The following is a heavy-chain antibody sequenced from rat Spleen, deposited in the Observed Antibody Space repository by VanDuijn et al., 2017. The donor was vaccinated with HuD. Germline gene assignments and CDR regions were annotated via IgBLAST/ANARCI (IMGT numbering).Heavy chain of an antibody. Sequence: EVQLVESGGALVQPGRSLKLSCAASGFTFSSYDMAWVRQAPTQGLEWVATISYGDSSGHSGTYYRDSVRGRFTISRDDAKSTLSLQMDSLRTEDTATYYCARRHNGYTDYFDYWGQGVMVTVSS. D-gene: IGHD1-5*01. J-gene: IGHJ2*01. V-gene: IGHV5-29*01. CDR3: ARRHNGYTDYFDY. CDR1: GFTFSSYD. CDR2: ISYGDSSGHSGT.